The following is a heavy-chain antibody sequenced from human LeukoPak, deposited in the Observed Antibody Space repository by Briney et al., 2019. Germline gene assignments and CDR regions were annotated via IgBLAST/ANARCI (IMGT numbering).Heavy chain of an antibody. D-gene: IGHD3-3*01. CDR1: GYTFTSYD. CDR2: MNPNSGNT. J-gene: IGHJ4*02. V-gene: IGHV1-8*03. Sequence: ASVKVSCKASGYTFTSYDINWVRQATGQGLEWVGWMNPNSGNTGYAQKFQGRVTITRNTSISIAYMELSSLRSEDTAVYYCARTSRSITIFGVVISFDYWGQGTLVTVSS. CDR3: ARTSRSITIFGVVISFDY.